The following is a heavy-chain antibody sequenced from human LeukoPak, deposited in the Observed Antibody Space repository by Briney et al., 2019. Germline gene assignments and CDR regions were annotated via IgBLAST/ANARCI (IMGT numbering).Heavy chain of an antibody. CDR2: ISGSGGST. CDR1: GFAVKSSY. J-gene: IGHJ4*02. D-gene: IGHD1-1*01. CDR3: ASELAYYFDY. V-gene: IGHV3-23*01. Sequence: PGGSLRLSCAASGFAVKSSYMNWVRQAPGKGLEWVSAISGSGGSTYYADSAKGRFTISRDNSKNTLYLQMNSLRAEDTAVYYCASELAYYFDYWGQGTLVTVSS.